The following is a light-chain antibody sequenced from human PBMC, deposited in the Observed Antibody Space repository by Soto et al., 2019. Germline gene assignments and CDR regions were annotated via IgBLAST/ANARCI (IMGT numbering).Light chain of an antibody. Sequence: EIVLTHSPGTLSVSLLDIATLSCSSSQNVRSSYLAWYQQKPGQAARFLIYTTSTWAGGIPDRFSVGGSGTDFTLTISSLQPEDFAAYYCQHFSSYPVTFGRGTKVDIK. CDR2: TTS. V-gene: IGKV3-20*01. J-gene: IGKJ4*01. CDR3: QHFSSYPVT. CDR1: QNVRSSY.